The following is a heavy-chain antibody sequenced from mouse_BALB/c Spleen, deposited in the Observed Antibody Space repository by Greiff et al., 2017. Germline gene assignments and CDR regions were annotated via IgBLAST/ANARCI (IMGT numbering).Heavy chain of an antibody. CDR3: ARSKGNYYFDY. D-gene: IGHD2-1*01. J-gene: IGHJ2*01. CDR2: IYPGGGYT. V-gene: IGHV1-63*02. Sequence: VQLQQSGAELVRPGTSVKISCKASGYTFTNYWLGWVKQRPGHGLEWIGDIYPGGGYTNYNEKFKGKATLTADTSSSTAYMQLSSLTSEDSAVYFCARSKGNYYFDYWGQGTTLTVSS. CDR1: GYTFTNYW.